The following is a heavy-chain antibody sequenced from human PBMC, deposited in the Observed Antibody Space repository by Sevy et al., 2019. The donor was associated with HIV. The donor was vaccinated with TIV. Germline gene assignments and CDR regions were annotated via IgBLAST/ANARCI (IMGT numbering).Heavy chain of an antibody. CDR2: ISSTSGSDI. J-gene: IGHJ3*02. CDR1: GFIFSDYY. D-gene: IGHD3-22*01. CDR3: ARDHGESSGYYPLGAFDI. V-gene: IGHV3-11*01. Sequence: GGSLRLSCAASGFIFSDYYMNWIRQAPGKGLEWVSYISSTSGSDIYYADSVKGRFTISRDNSKNTLYLQMNSLRAADTALYYCARDHGESSGYYPLGAFDIWGQGTMVTVSS.